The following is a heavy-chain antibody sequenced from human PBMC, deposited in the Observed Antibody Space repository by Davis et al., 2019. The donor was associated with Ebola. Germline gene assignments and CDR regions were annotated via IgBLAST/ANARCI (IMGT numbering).Heavy chain of an antibody. V-gene: IGHV3-23*01. CDR3: AKYASFYYAVGSNWFDP. D-gene: IGHD3-10*01. CDR2: TSGSGGTK. Sequence: GESLKISCAASGFTFSSYAMSWVRQAPGKGLEWVSGTSGSGGTKYYADSVKGRFTISRDNSKNTLYLQMNSLRAEDTAVYYCAKYASFYYAVGSNWFDPWGQGTLLIVSS. J-gene: IGHJ5*02. CDR1: GFTFSSYA.